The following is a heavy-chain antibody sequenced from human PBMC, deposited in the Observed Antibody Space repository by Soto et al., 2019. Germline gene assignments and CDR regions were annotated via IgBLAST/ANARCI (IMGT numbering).Heavy chain of an antibody. V-gene: IGHV3-23*01. CDR3: VKHAEYQLVSWLDP. J-gene: IGHJ5*02. D-gene: IGHD6-6*01. CDR1: GYSFNTYA. CDR2: ISAGGGSP. Sequence: EVQLLESGGGLVQPGGSLRLSCAASGYSFNTYAMSWVRQAPGKGLEWVSGISAGGGSPFIADSVKGRFIISRDNAKDTLYLQMNSLTGEDTAIYYCVKHAEYQLVSWLDPWGQGTLVTVSS.